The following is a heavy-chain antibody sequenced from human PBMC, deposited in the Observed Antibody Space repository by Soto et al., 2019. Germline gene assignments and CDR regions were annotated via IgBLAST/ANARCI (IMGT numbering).Heavy chain of an antibody. CDR3: ARGIAPYYFDY. V-gene: IGHV1-3*05. CDR1: GYTFTSYA. D-gene: IGHD6-13*01. Sequence: QVQLVQSGAEEKKPGASVKVSCKASGYTFTSYAMHWVRQAPGQRLEWMGWINAGNGNTKYSQKFQGRVTITRDTSSSTAYMELSSLRSEDTAVYFCARGIAPYYFDYWGQGTLVTVSS. CDR2: INAGNGNT. J-gene: IGHJ4*02.